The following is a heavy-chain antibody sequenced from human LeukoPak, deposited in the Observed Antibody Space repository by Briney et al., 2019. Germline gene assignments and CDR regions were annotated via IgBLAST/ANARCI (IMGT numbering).Heavy chain of an antibody. J-gene: IGHJ4*02. Sequence: PGGSLRLSCAASGFTFSNAWMNWVRQAPGKGLEWVGRIKSKTDGGTTDYAAPVKGRFTISRDDSKNTLYLQMNSLKTENTAVYYCAKVKEACYSNVIRVYPPPDYWGQGTLVTVS. CDR1: GFTFSNAW. CDR2: IKSKTDGGTT. D-gene: IGHD3-10*01. CDR3: AKVKEACYSNVIRVYPPPDY. V-gene: IGHV3-15*01.